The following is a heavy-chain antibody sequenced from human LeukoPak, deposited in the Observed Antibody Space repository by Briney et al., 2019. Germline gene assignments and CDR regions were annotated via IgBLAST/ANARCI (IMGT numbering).Heavy chain of an antibody. Sequence: ASVKVSCKVSGYTLTELSMHWVRQAPGKGLERMGGFDPEDGETIYAQKFQGRVTMTEDTSTDTAYMELSSLRSEDTAVYYCAIRRGYYGSGSYYSLDYWGQGTLVTVSS. CDR3: AIRRGYYGSGSYYSLDY. J-gene: IGHJ4*02. D-gene: IGHD3-10*01. V-gene: IGHV1-24*01. CDR2: FDPEDGET. CDR1: GYTLTELS.